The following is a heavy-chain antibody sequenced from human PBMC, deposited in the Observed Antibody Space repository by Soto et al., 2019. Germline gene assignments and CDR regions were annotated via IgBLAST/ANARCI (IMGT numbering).Heavy chain of an antibody. CDR3: AKEGVGGYCTNGVCTNWFDP. CDR1: GFTFSSYA. D-gene: IGHD2-8*01. Sequence: GGSLRLSCAASGFTFSSYAMSWVRQAPGKGLEWVSAISGSGGSTYYADSVKGRFTISRDNSKNTLYLQMNSLRAEDTAVYYCAKEGVGGYCTNGVCTNWFDPWGQGTLVTVSS. V-gene: IGHV3-23*01. J-gene: IGHJ5*02. CDR2: ISGSGGST.